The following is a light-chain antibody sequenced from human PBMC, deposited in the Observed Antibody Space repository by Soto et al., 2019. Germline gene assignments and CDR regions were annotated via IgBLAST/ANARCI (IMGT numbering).Light chain of an antibody. CDR2: GAS. Sequence: EIVLTQSPCTLSLSPGERATLSCRASQSVSSGYLAWYQQKLGQPPRLLIYGASSRATGIPERFSGSGSGTELTLTISRLEPDDFAVYYCQHYGNSRWTFGQGTKVDIK. CDR3: QHYGNSRWT. CDR1: QSVSSGY. J-gene: IGKJ1*01. V-gene: IGKV3-20*01.